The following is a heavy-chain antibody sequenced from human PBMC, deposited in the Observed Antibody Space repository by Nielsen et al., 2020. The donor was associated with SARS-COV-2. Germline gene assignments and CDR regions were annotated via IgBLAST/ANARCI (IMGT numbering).Heavy chain of an antibody. V-gene: IGHV3-30*04. J-gene: IGHJ4*02. CDR3: ARDVRYYDLWLGFDY. D-gene: IGHD3-22*01. CDR1: GFTFSSYA. Sequence: GESLKISCAASGFTFSSYAMHWVRQAPGKGLEWVAVISYDGSNKYYADSVKGRFTISRDNSKNTLYLQMNSLRAEDTAVYYCARDVRYYDLWLGFDYWGQGTLVTVSS. CDR2: ISYDGSNK.